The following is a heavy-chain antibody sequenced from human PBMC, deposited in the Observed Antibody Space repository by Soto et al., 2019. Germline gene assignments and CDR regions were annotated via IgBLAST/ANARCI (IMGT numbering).Heavy chain of an antibody. D-gene: IGHD3-10*01. Sequence: SETLSLTCTVSGGSISSRSYYWGWIRQPPGKGLEWIGSIYYSGSTYYNPSLKSRVTISVDTSKNQFSLKLSSVTAADTAVYYCARHSNYYGSGSPPSHYYYGMDVWGQGTTVTVSS. J-gene: IGHJ6*02. CDR1: GGSISSRSYY. V-gene: IGHV4-39*01. CDR3: ARHSNYYGSGSPPSHYYYGMDV. CDR2: IYYSGST.